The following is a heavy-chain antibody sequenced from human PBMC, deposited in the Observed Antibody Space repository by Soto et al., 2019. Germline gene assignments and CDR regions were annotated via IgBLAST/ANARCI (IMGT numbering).Heavy chain of an antibody. CDR1: GYTFTSYG. V-gene: IGHV1-18*01. CDR3: ARDSYDYVRGSYRSDY. Sequence: QVQLVQSGAEVKKPGASVKVSCKASGYTFTSYGISWVRQAPGQGLEWMGWISAYNGNTNYAQKLQGRVTMTTDTSTSTAYIELRSLRSDDTAVYYCARDSYDYVRGSYRSDYWGQGTLVTVST. J-gene: IGHJ4*02. D-gene: IGHD3-16*02. CDR2: ISAYNGNT.